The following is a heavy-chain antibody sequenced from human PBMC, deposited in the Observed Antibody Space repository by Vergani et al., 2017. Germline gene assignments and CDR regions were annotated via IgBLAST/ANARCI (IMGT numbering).Heavy chain of an antibody. Sequence: QVQLHESGPGLVKPSQTLSLTCTVSGGSITSGRFYWSWIRQPAGKGLEWIGRIQSSGTTNYNPSLKSRVTLSVATSKIQLSLRMTSVTAADTAVYYCARDSWTSELRGVYWFDTWGQGTLVSVSS. CDR1: GGSITSGRFY. CDR2: IQSSGTT. CDR3: ARDSWTSELRGVYWFDT. V-gene: IGHV4-61*02. D-gene: IGHD3-10*01. J-gene: IGHJ5*02.